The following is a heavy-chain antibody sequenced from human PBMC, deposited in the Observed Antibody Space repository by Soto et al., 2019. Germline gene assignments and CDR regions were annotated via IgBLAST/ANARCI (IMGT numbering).Heavy chain of an antibody. CDR1: GFTFSSYG. V-gene: IGHV3-33*01. CDR2: IWYDGSNK. Sequence: QVQLVESGGGVVQPGRSLRLSCAASGFTFSSYGMHWVRQAPGKGLEWVAVIWYDGSNKYYADSVKGRFTISRDNSKNTLYRQMNGLRAEDTAVYYCARDVPSMGGATNGMDVWGQGTTVTVSS. CDR3: ARDVPSMGGATNGMDV. D-gene: IGHD1-26*01. J-gene: IGHJ6*02.